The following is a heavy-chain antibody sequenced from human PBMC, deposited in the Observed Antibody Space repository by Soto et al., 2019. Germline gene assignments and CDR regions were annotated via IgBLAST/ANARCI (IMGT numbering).Heavy chain of an antibody. J-gene: IGHJ5*02. D-gene: IGHD2-15*01. CDR1: GYTFTSYG. CDR2: ISAYNGNT. V-gene: IGHV1-18*04. CDR3: ARESLGYCSGGSCHNWFDP. Sequence: ASVKVSCKVSGYTFTSYGISWVRQAPGQGLEWMGWISAYNGNTNYAQKLQGRVTMTTDTSTSTAYMELRSLRSDDTAVYYCARESLGYCSGGSCHNWFDPWGQGTLVTVSS.